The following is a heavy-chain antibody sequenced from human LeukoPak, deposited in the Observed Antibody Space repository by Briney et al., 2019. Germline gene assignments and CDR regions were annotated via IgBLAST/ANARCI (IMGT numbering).Heavy chain of an antibody. Sequence: SETLSLTCAVYGGSFSGYYWSWIRQPPGKGLEWIGEINHSGSTNYNPSLKSRVTISVDTSKNQFSLKLSSVTAADTAVYYCARRIPYYYGSGSDWFDPWGQGTLVTVSS. CDR3: ARRIPYYYGSGSDWFDP. D-gene: IGHD3-10*01. J-gene: IGHJ5*02. CDR1: GGSFSGYY. CDR2: INHSGST. V-gene: IGHV4-34*01.